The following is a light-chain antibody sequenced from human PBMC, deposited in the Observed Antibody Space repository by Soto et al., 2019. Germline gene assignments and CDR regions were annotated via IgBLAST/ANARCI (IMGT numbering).Light chain of an antibody. CDR2: GAS. CDR3: QRYDSLRT. Sequence: EIGLTQSACTLSLSPGERATLSCGASQSVSNNYLAWYQQKPGQAPRLLIYGASNRATGIPDRFSGSASGTDFTLTITRLEPEDFAMYYCQRYDSLRTFGQGTKVDIK. V-gene: IGKV3-20*01. J-gene: IGKJ1*01. CDR1: QSVSNNY.